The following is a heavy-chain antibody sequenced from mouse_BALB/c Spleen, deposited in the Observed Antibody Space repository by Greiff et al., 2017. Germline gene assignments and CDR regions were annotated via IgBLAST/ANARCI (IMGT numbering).Heavy chain of an antibody. CDR2: ISDGGSYT. J-gene: IGHJ3*01. Sequence: EVKLMESGGGLVKPGGSLKLSCAASGFTFSDYYMYWVRQTPEKRLEWVATISDGGSYTYYPDSVKGRFTISRDNAKNNLYLQMSSLKSEDTAMYYCARDNGSSRFAYWGQGTLVTVSA. D-gene: IGHD1-1*01. V-gene: IGHV5-4*02. CDR3: ARDNGSSRFAY. CDR1: GFTFSDYY.